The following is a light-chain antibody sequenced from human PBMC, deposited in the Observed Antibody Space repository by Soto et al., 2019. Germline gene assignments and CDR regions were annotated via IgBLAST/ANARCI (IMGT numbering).Light chain of an antibody. J-gene: IGLJ3*02. V-gene: IGLV2-14*02. CDR2: DNS. Sequence: QSALTQPASVSGSPGQSITISCTGTNGDVGSYDLVSWYQRYPGEAPKLIIYDNSQRPSGIPDRFSGSRSGASAALDIIELQTGDEAAYFCATWDSSLRALVFGGGTKLTVL. CDR3: ATWDSSLRALV. CDR1: NGDVGSYDL.